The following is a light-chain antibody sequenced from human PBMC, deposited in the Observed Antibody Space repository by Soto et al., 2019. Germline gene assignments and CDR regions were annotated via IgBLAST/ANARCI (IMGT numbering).Light chain of an antibody. CDR3: QQANSFTLT. J-gene: IGKJ4*01. V-gene: IGKV1-12*01. CDR2: AAS. CDR1: QDISSW. Sequence: DIQITQSPSSLSASVGDIVTIACRASQDISSWLDWYQQKPGKAPKLLIYAASSLQSGVPSRLRGSRYGTDLTITINSMKNEDFETYYCQQANSFTLTFGGGTKVDIK.